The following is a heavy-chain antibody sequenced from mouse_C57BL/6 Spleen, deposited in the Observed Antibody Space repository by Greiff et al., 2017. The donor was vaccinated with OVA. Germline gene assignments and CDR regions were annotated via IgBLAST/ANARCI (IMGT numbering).Heavy chain of an antibody. CDR1: GFTFSSYA. J-gene: IGHJ2*01. Sequence: EVQLQESGGGLVKPGGSLKLSCAASGFTFSSYAMSWVRQTPEQRLEWVATISDGGSYTYYPANVKGRFPISRDNAKNNLYLQMSHLQSEDTAMYYCARDTPYYGRLFDDWGQGTTLTVSS. D-gene: IGHD1-1*01. V-gene: IGHV5-4*01. CDR3: ARDTPYYGRLFDD. CDR2: ISDGGSYT.